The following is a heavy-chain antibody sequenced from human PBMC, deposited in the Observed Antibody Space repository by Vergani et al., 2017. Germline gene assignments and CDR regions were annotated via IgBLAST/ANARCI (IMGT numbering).Heavy chain of an antibody. D-gene: IGHD2-15*01. CDR1: GGSISSGDYY. Sequence: QVQLQESGPGLVKPSQTLSLTCTVSGGSISSGDYYWSWIRQPPGKGLEWIGYIHTGGSTDLNPSFKSRVSISVDTSKSQFSLKLNSVTVADTAVYYCARSRPYCTSGSCPAIWGQGTLVTVSS. J-gene: IGHJ4*02. CDR3: ARSRPYCTSGSCPAI. V-gene: IGHV4-30-4*08. CDR2: IHTGGST.